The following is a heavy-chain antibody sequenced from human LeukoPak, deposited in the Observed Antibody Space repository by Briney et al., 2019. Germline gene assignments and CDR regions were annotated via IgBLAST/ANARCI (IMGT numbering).Heavy chain of an antibody. J-gene: IGHJ3*01. CDR2: INPNSGGT. V-gene: IGHV1-2*06. D-gene: IGHD4-23*01. Sequence: ASVKVSCKASGYTFTGYYMHWVRQAPGQGLEWMGRINPNSGGTNYAQKFQGRVTMTRDTSISTAYMELSRLRSEDTAVYYCARDAVVGTGIAFDVWGQGTMVTVSS. CDR1: GYTFTGYY. CDR3: ARDAVVGTGIAFDV.